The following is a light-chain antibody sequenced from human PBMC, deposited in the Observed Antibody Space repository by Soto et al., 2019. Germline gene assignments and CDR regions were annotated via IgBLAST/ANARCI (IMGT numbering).Light chain of an antibody. Sequence: DIVMTQSPDSLAVSLGERATINCQSSQSILYSSNNKNYLAWYQQKPGQPPKPLIYWASTRESGVPDRFSGSGAGTDFTLTISSLQAEDVGVYYCQQYYSTPRTFGQGTKVEIK. CDR2: WAS. CDR1: QSILYSSNNKNY. J-gene: IGKJ1*01. CDR3: QQYYSTPRT. V-gene: IGKV4-1*01.